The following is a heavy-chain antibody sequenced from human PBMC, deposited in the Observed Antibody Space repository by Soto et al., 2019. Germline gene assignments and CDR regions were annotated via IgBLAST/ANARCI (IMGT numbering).Heavy chain of an antibody. J-gene: IGHJ6*02. CDR3: GKGSAATNYFYYATDV. D-gene: IGHD2-15*01. CDR1: GFTFGIHA. V-gene: IGHV3-23*01. CDR2: ISASGGST. Sequence: EVQLLESGGGLVQPGGSLRLSCAASGFTFGIHAMIWVRQAPGKGLEWVSFISASGGSTYYADSAKGRFTISRDNSKKTVYLQMNSPRGEDTAVYYCGKGSAATNYFYYATDVWGQGTTVTVSS.